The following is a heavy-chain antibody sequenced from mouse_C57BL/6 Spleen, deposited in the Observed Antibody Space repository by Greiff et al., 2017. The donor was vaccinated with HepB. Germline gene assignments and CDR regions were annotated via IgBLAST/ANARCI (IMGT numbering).Heavy chain of an antibody. D-gene: IGHD2-3*01. CDR2: IYPRDGST. J-gene: IGHJ4*01. V-gene: IGHV1-78*01. CDR3: ARCPGYYSYYYAMDY. CDR1: GYTFTDHT. Sequence: VQLQQSDAELVKPGASVKISCKVSGYTFTDHTIHWMKQRPEQGLEWIGYIYPRDGSTKYNEKFKGKATLTADKSSSTAYMQLNSLTSEDSAVYCCARCPGYYSYYYAMDYWGQGTSVTVSS.